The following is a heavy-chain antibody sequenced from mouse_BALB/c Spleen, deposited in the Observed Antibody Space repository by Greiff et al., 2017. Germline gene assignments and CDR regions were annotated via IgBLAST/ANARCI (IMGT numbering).Heavy chain of an antibody. D-gene: IGHD1-1*01. Sequence: EVQLVESGGGLVKPGGSLKLSCAASGFTFSSYAMSWVRQTPEKRLEWVASISSGGSTYYPDSVKGRFTISRDNARNILYLQMSSLRSEDTAMYYCARGDYYGSSYYAMDYWGQGTSVTVSS. V-gene: IGHV5-6-5*01. CDR3: ARGDYYGSSYYAMDY. J-gene: IGHJ4*01. CDR1: GFTFSSYA. CDR2: ISSGGST.